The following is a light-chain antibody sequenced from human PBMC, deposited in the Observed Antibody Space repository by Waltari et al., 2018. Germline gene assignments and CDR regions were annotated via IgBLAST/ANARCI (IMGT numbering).Light chain of an antibody. Sequence: SYVLTQPPSVSVAPGEPSRITCGGDHIRGHSVHWYQQKPGQAPVLVLYYDNNRPSGIPERFSGSNFGNTATLTISRVEAGDEADYYCQVSDSTADLVVFGGGTKLTVL. CDR1: HIRGHS. J-gene: IGLJ2*01. V-gene: IGLV3-21*04. CDR3: QVSDSTADLVV. CDR2: YDN.